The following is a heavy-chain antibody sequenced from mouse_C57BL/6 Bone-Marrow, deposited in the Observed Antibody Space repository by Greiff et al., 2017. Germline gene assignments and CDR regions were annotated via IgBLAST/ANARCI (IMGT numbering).Heavy chain of an antibody. CDR1: GFTFSDYY. CDR3: ARDAPGLDYFDY. J-gene: IGHJ2*01. V-gene: IGHV5-16*01. CDR2: INYDGSST. Sequence: EVKLMESEGGLVQPGSSMKLSCTASGFTFSDYYMAWVRQVPEKGLEWVANINYDGSSTYYLDSLKSRFIISRDNAKNILYLQMSSLKSEDTATYDCARDAPGLDYFDYWGQGTTLTVSS.